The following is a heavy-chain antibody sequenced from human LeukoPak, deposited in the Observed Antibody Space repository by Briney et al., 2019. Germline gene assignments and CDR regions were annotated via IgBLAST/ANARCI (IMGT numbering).Heavy chain of an antibody. CDR2: ISSISSYI. Sequence: PGRSPRLSCAASGFTFSSYSMNWVRQAPGKGLEWVSSISSISSYIFYADSVKGRFTISRDNAKNSLYLQMNSLRAEDTAVYYCARGDIVVVPAATDYWGQGALVTVSS. D-gene: IGHD2-2*01. CDR3: ARGDIVVVPAATDY. CDR1: GFTFSSYS. V-gene: IGHV3-21*01. J-gene: IGHJ4*02.